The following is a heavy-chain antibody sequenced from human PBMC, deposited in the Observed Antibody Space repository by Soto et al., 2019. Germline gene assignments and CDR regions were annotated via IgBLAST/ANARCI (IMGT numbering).Heavy chain of an antibody. CDR2: ISYDGSNK. CDR3: ARDRYYYGSGSYYSFDY. D-gene: IGHD3-10*01. Sequence: QVQLVESGGGVVQPGRSLRLSCAASGFTFSSYAMHWVRQAPGKGLEWVSVISYDGSNKYDADSVKGRFTISRDNSKNTLDLQMNSLRAEDTAVYYCARDRYYYGSGSYYSFDYWGQGTLVTVSS. J-gene: IGHJ4*02. CDR1: GFTFSSYA. V-gene: IGHV3-30-3*01.